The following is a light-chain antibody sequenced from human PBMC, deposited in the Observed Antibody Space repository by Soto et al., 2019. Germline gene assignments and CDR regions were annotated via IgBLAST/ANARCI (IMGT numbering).Light chain of an antibody. CDR2: EVT. J-gene: IGLJ1*01. CDR1: SSDLGSYDL. V-gene: IGLV2-23*02. CDR3: SSYAGSGTFYV. Sequence: QSVLTQPVSVSGSPGQSITISCTGTSSDLGSYDLVSWYQQHPGKAPKLMVYEVTKRPSGVSNRFSGSKSGNTASLTISGLQAEDEADYYCSSYAGSGTFYVFGSGTKVTV.